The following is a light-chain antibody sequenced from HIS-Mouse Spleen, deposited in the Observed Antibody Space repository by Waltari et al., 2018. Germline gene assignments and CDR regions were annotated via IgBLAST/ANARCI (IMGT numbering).Light chain of an antibody. CDR3: QVWDSSSDRV. V-gene: IGLV3-21*02. J-gene: IGLJ1*01. Sequence: SYVLTQPPSVSVAPGQTARITCGGNNIGSKSVHWYQQKPGQAPVLVVEDDSDRPSGIPGGVAGSNSGNTATLTISRVEAGDEADYYCQVWDSSSDRVFGTGTKVTVL. CDR1: NIGSKS. CDR2: DDS.